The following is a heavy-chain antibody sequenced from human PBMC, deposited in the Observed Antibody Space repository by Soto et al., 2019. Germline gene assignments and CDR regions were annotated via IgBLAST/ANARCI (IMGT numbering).Heavy chain of an antibody. CDR1: GGTFSSYA. CDR2: IIPIFGTA. V-gene: IGHV1-69*13. Sequence: GASVKVSCKASGGTFSSYAISWVRQAPGQGLEWMGGIIPIFGTANYAQKFQGRVTITADESTSTAYMELSSLRSEDTAVYYCARKDGPSLLSEHAFDIWGQGTMVTVSS. J-gene: IGHJ3*02. D-gene: IGHD3-16*01. CDR3: ARKDGPSLLSEHAFDI.